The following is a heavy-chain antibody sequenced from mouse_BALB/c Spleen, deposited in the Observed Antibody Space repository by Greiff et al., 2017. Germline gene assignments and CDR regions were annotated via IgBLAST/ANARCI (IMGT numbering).Heavy chain of an antibody. CDR3: ARGGNYGRYAMDY. V-gene: IGHV1-20*02. Sequence: VQLKQSGPELVKPGASVKISCKASGYSFTGYFMNWVMQSHGKSLEWIGRINPYNGDTFYNQKFKGKATLTVDKSSSTAHMELRSLASEDSAVYYCARGGNYGRYAMDYWGQGTSVTVSA. CDR1: GYSFTGYF. J-gene: IGHJ4*01. D-gene: IGHD2-1*01. CDR2: INPYNGDT.